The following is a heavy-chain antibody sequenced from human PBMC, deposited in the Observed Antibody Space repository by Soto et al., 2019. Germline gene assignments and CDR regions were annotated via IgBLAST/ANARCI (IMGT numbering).Heavy chain of an antibody. CDR3: ARDCSGGSCYPGMDV. CDR1: GFNLNSYT. J-gene: IGHJ6*02. V-gene: IGHV3-21*01. Sequence: PGGSLRLSCAASGFNLNSYTINWVRQAPGKRLEWLSSISSSGYIFSTASARGRFTISRDNAKNSVYLQINSLRAEDTAVYFCARDCSGGSCYPGMDVWGQGTTVTVSS. CDR2: ISSSGYI. D-gene: IGHD2-15*01.